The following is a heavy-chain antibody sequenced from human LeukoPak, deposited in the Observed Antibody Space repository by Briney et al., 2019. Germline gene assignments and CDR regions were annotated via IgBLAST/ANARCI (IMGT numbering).Heavy chain of an antibody. D-gene: IGHD5-24*01. CDR2: ISSGGNYR. CDR1: GFTFSSYE. CDR3: ARGRNAYTFDN. V-gene: IGHV3-48*03. Sequence: HPGGSLRLSCAASGFTFSSYEINWVRQAPGKGLEWVPYISSGGNYRYYADSVKGRFTISRDNARNSLYLQMNSLRAEDTAVYYCARGRNAYTFDNWGQGTLVTVSS. J-gene: IGHJ4*02.